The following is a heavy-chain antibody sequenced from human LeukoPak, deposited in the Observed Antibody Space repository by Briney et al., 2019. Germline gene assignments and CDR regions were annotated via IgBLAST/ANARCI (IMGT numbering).Heavy chain of an antibody. CDR1: GFTFSSYG. CDR2: ISGRGGST. J-gene: IGHJ5*02. CDR3: AKAAYGDYVNWFDP. Sequence: PGGSLRLSCAASGFTFSSYGMSWVRQPPGKGLEWVATISGRGGSTYYADSVKGRFTISRDNSKNTLYLQMNSLRAEDTALYYCAKAAYGDYVNWFDPWGQGILVIVSS. V-gene: IGHV3-23*01. D-gene: IGHD4-17*01.